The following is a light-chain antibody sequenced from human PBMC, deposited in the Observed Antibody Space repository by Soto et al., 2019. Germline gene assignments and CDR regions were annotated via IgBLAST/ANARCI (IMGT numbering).Light chain of an antibody. CDR3: MQGTPWPQT. Sequence: DVVLTQSPLSLPVTLGQPASISCRSSQSLVYSDGNTYLNWYQQRPGQSPRRLIYNVSKRDSGVPDRFSGSGSGPDFTLKISGVEAEDVGVYYCMQGTPWPQTFGQGTKVEIK. V-gene: IGKV2-30*01. CDR2: NVS. J-gene: IGKJ1*01. CDR1: QSLVYSDGNTY.